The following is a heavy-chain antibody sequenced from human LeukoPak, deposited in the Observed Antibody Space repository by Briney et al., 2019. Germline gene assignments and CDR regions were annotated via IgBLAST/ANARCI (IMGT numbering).Heavy chain of an antibody. J-gene: IGHJ4*02. CDR1: GYTFIGYY. CDR3: TRAAAGILTY. V-gene: IGHV1-2*06. Sequence: GASVKVSCKASGYTFIGYYINWVRQTPGQGLEWLGRINPDTSDTNYAQKFQGRVTMTRDTSISTAYMELSRLTSADTAVYYCTRAAAGILTYRGQGTLVTVSS. D-gene: IGHD3-9*01. CDR2: INPDTSDT.